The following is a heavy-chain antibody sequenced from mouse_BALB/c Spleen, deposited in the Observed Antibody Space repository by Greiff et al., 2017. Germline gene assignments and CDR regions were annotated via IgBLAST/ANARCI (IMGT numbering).Heavy chain of an antibody. CDR3: ARNYYGSPFYWYFDV. D-gene: IGHD1-1*01. CDR1: GFSLTSYG. J-gene: IGHJ1*01. CDR2: IWSGGST. V-gene: IGHV2-2*02. Sequence: VQVVESGPGLVQPSQSLSITCTVSGFSLTSYGVHWVRQSPGKGLEWLGVIWSGGSTDYNAAFISRLSISKDNSKSQVFFKMNSLQANDTAIYYCARNYYGSPFYWYFDVWGAGTTVTVSS.